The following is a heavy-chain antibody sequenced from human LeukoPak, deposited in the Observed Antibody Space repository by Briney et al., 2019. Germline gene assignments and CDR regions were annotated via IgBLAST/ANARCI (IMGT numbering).Heavy chain of an antibody. CDR2: MNPNSGNT. CDR3: ARGFTMVRGVISRS. CDR1: GYTFTSYD. D-gene: IGHD3-10*01. Sequence: GASVKVSCKASGYTFTSYDINWVRQATGQGLEWMGWMNPNSGNTGYAQKFQGRVTMTRNTSISTAYMELSSLRSEDTAVYYCARGFTMVRGVISRSWGQGTLVTVSS. V-gene: IGHV1-8*01. J-gene: IGHJ5*02.